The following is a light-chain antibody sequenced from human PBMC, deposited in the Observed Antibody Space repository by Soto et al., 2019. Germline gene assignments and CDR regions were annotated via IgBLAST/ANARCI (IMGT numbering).Light chain of an antibody. CDR3: QQYNNWPPVT. Sequence: EIVMTQSPATLSVSPWERSTLSDRASQSVSSNLAWYQQKPGQAPRLLIYGASTRATGIPARFSGSGSGTEFTLTISSLQSEDFAVYYCQQYNNWPPVTFGQGTKVDIK. J-gene: IGKJ1*01. CDR1: QSVSSN. V-gene: IGKV3-15*01. CDR2: GAS.